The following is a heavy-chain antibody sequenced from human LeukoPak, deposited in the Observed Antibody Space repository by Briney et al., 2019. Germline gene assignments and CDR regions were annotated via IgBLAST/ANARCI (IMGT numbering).Heavy chain of an antibody. Sequence: ASVRVSCKASGYTFTSYDIHWVRQATGQGLEWMGWMNPNSGNTGYAQKFQGRVTMTRNTSISTAYMELSSLRSEDTAVYYCARGRRATSFLHYWGQGTLVTVSS. CDR3: ARGRRATSFLHY. V-gene: IGHV1-8*01. J-gene: IGHJ4*02. CDR2: MNPNSGNT. CDR1: GYTFTSYD. D-gene: IGHD1-26*01.